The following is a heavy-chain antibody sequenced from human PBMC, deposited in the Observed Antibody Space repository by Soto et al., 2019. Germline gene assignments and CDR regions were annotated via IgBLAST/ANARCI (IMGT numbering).Heavy chain of an antibody. D-gene: IGHD6-13*01. CDR3: AKTAAGGTNYYGMDV. Sequence: EVQLVQSGAEVKKPGESLKISCKGSGYSFTSYWIGWARQMPGKGLEWMGIIYPGDSDTRYSPSFQGQVTISASNSISTAYLQSSSLKASDTAMDYCAKTAAGGTNYYGMDVGGQGTTVTVSS. J-gene: IGHJ6*02. V-gene: IGHV5-51*01. CDR1: GYSFTSYW. CDR2: IYPGDSDT.